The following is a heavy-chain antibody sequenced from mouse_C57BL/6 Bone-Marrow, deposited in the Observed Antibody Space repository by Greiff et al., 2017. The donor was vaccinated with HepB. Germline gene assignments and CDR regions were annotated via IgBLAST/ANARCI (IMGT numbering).Heavy chain of an antibody. CDR1: GFTFSSYA. Sequence: EVMLVESGGGLVKPGGSLKLSCAASGFTFSSYAMSWVRQTPEKRLEWVATISDGGSYTYYPDNVKGRFTISRDNAKNNLYLQMSHLKSEDTAMYDCARWRYYGSSWYLDVWGTGTTGTGSS. D-gene: IGHD1-1*01. V-gene: IGHV5-4*03. CDR3: ARWRYYGSSWYLDV. J-gene: IGHJ1*03. CDR2: ISDGGSYT.